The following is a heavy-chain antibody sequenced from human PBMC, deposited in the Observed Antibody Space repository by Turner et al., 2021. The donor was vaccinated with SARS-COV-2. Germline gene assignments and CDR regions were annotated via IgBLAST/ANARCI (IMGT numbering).Heavy chain of an antibody. CDR1: GFTFGNAW. V-gene: IGHV3-15*01. Sequence: EVQLVESGGGLVKPGGSLRLSCAASGFTFGNAWMSWVRQAPGKGLEWVGRIKRQADGGTPDYAAPVRGRFTISRDDSKNSLYLQMNNLKIEDTAVYYCARDTSAAFDIWGQGTMVTVSS. J-gene: IGHJ3*02. CDR3: ARDTSAAFDI. CDR2: IKRQADGGTP.